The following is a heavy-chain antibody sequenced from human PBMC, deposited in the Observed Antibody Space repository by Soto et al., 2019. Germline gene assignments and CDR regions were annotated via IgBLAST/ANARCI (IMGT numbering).Heavy chain of an antibody. Sequence: EVQLVESGGGLVQPGRSLRLSCAASGFTFDDYPMHWVRQAPGKGLEWVSGISWNSGNIGYADSVKGRFTISRDNAKNSLYLQMNSLRAEDTAFYYCAIFRTVTTPFDYWGQGTLVTVSS. V-gene: IGHV3-9*01. D-gene: IGHD4-17*01. CDR3: AIFRTVTTPFDY. J-gene: IGHJ4*02. CDR2: ISWNSGNI. CDR1: GFTFDDYP.